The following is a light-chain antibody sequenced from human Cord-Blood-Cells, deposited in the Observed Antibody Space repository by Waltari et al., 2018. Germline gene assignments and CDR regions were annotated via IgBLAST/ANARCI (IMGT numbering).Light chain of an antibody. CDR1: QSFSSY. CDR3: QQRSNWPT. J-gene: IGKJ3*01. CDR2: DAS. Sequence: EMLLTQSPATLSFSPGERATLSCRASQSFSSYLAWYQQKPGQAPRLLIYDASNRATGIPARFSGSGSGTDFTLTISSLEPEDFAVYYCQQRSNWPTFGPGTKVDIK. V-gene: IGKV3-11*01.